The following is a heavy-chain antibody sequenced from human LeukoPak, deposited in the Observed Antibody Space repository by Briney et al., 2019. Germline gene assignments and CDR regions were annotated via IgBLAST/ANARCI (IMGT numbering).Heavy chain of an antibody. D-gene: IGHD3-3*01. J-gene: IGHJ5*02. CDR1: GGSINGYHY. V-gene: IGHV4-39*01. CDR3: ATSRYEFGRRFDP. Sequence: SETLSLTCTVSGGSINGYHYWAWIRQPPGKGLEWIGSIYYSGSTYYNPSLKSRVTISVDTSKNQFSLRLSSVTAADTAVFYCATSRYEFGRRFDPWGQGTLVTVSS. CDR2: IYYSGST.